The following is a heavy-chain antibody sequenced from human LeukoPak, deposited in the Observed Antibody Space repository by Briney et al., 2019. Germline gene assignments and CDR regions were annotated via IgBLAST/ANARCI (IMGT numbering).Heavy chain of an antibody. CDR1: GFTFNRFY. D-gene: IGHD6-6*01. CDR3: VKDRSIAAPNNDFFDS. J-gene: IGHJ4*02. Sequence: GGSLRPSCSASGFTFNRFYLHWVRQAPGKGLEFVSHISSNGATTYYADSVKGRFTISRDNSKNTLYLQMSSLRADDTAVYYCVKDRSIAAPNNDFFDSWGLGALVTVSS. CDR2: ISSNGATT. V-gene: IGHV3-64D*06.